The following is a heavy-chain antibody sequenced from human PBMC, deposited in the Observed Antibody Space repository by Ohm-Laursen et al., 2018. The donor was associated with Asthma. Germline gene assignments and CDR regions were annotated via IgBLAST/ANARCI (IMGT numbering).Heavy chain of an antibody. CDR3: ARDSSPQLGYNWFDP. CDR1: GCSISSGGYY. CDR2: IYHSGST. Sequence: SQTLSLTCTVSGCSISSGGYYWSWIRQHPGKGLEWIGYIYHSGSTYYNPSLKSRVTISVDTSKNQFSLKLSSVTAADTAVYYCARDSSPQLGYNWFDPWGQGTLVTVSS. V-gene: IGHV4-31*03. J-gene: IGHJ5*02. D-gene: IGHD1-1*01.